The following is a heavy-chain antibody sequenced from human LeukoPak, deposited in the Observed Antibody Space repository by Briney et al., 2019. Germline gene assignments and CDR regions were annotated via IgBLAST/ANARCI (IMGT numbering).Heavy chain of an antibody. J-gene: IGHJ4*01. V-gene: IGHV4-39*01. CDR2: IYYSGST. CDR3: AVAGNSNFDY. Sequence: SETLSLTCTVSGGSISSSGYYWGWIRQPPGKGLEWIGSIYYSGSTYYNPSLKSRVTISVDTSKNQFSLKLSSVTAADTAVYYCAVAGNSNFDYWGQGTLVTVSS. CDR1: GGSISSSGYY. D-gene: IGHD6-19*01.